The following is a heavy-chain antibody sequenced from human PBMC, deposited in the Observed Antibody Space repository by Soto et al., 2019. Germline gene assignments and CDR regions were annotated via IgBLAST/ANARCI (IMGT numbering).Heavy chain of an antibody. J-gene: IGHJ6*02. Sequence: QVQLVESGGGVVQPGRSLRLSCAASGFTFSSYGMHWVRQAPGKGLEWVAVIWYDGSNKYYADSVKGRFTISRDNSKNTLYLQMNSLRAEDTAVYYCARVSSGYDPPVDYYYGMDVWGQGTTVTVSS. V-gene: IGHV3-33*01. CDR3: ARVSSGYDPPVDYYYGMDV. CDR2: IWYDGSNK. D-gene: IGHD5-12*01. CDR1: GFTFSSYG.